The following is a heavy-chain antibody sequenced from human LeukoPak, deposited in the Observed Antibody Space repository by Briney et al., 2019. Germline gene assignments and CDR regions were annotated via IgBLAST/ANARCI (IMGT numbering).Heavy chain of an antibody. V-gene: IGHV3-53*01. Sequence: GSLRLSCAASGFTVSSNYMSWVRQAPGKGLEWVSVIYSGGSTYYADSVKGRFTISRDNSKNTLYLQMNSLRAEDTAVYYCARDPHGGSYRDAFDIWGQGTMVTVSS. CDR2: IYSGGST. CDR3: ARDPHGGSYRDAFDI. CDR1: GFTVSSNY. D-gene: IGHD1-26*01. J-gene: IGHJ3*02.